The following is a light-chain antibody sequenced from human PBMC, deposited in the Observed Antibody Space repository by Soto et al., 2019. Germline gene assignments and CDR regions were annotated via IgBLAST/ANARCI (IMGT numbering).Light chain of an antibody. CDR2: GAS. CDR1: QSVTSN. V-gene: IGKV3-15*01. CDR3: QQYNDWPPT. J-gene: IGKJ1*01. Sequence: EIVMTQSPATLSVSKGERATLSCRASQSVTSNLAWYQQKPGQAPRLLIYGASTRATGLPARFSGSGSGTEFTLTISSLQSEDFAVYYCQQYNDWPPTFGQGTKVDIK.